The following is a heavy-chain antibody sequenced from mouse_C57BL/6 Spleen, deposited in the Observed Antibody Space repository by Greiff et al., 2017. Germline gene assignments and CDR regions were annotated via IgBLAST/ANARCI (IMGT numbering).Heavy chain of an antibody. V-gene: IGHV5-17*01. CDR3: ARPYGNYEDYAMDY. J-gene: IGHJ4*01. D-gene: IGHD2-1*01. Sequence: EVKLMESGGGLVKPGGSLKLSCAASGFTFSDYGMHWVRQAPEKGLEWVAYISSGSGTIYYADTVKGRFTISRDNAKNTLFPQITSLRSEDTAMYYCARPYGNYEDYAMDYWGQGTSVTVSS. CDR2: ISSGSGTI. CDR1: GFTFSDYG.